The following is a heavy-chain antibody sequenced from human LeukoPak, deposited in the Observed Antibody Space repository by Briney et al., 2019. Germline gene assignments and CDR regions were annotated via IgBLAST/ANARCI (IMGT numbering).Heavy chain of an antibody. D-gene: IGHD3-3*01. Sequence: ASVNVSCKASVYTFTSYGISWVRQAPGQGLEWMGWISTYNGNTNYAHKFQGRVTLTTDTSTSTASMELRSLRSDDTAVYYCARDRRYDFWSGYYNYKYYYYGMDVWGQGTTVTVSS. CDR2: ISTYNGNT. CDR3: ARDRRYDFWSGYYNYKYYYYGMDV. V-gene: IGHV1-18*01. J-gene: IGHJ6*02. CDR1: VYTFTSYG.